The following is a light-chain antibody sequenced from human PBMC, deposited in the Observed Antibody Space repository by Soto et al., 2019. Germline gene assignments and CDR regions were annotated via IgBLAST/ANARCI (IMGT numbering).Light chain of an antibody. V-gene: IGKV3-20*01. J-gene: IGKJ4*01. Sequence: EMVLTQSPGTLSLSPGERATLPCRASQSVSSSYLAWYQQKPGQAPRLLIYGASSRATGIPDRFSGSGSGTDFTLTISRLEPEDFAVYYCQQFSSYPLTFGGGTKVDIK. CDR1: QSVSSSY. CDR3: QQFSSYPLT. CDR2: GAS.